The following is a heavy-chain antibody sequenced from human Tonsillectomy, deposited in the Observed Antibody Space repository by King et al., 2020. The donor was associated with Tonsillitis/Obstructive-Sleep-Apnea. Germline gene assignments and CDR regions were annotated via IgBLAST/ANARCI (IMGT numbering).Heavy chain of an antibody. V-gene: IGHV4-59*12. CDR1: GGSISSYY. J-gene: IGHJ4*02. CDR3: ARGVRSGYYKHCDY. Sequence: QLQESGPGLVKPSETLSLTCTVSGGSISSYYWSWIRQPPGKGLEWIGEINHSGSTNYNPSLKSRVTISVDTSKNQFSLKLSSVTAADTAVYYCARGVRSGYYKHCDYWGQGTPVTVSS. CDR2: INHSGST. D-gene: IGHD3-22*01.